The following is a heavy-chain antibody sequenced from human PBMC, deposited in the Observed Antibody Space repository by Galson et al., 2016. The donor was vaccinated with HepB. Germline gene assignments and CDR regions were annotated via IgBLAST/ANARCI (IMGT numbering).Heavy chain of an antibody. V-gene: IGHV4-39*01. Sequence: ETLSLTCTVSGGSISTYYHAWIRQPPGKGLEWIGTLSYSGSAYYNPSLKSHFTISMGASRNQFSLQLTSVTAADTAVYYCARLFASGRKYDAFDIWGQGTVVTVSS. J-gene: IGHJ3*02. D-gene: IGHD3-10*01. CDR1: GGSISTYY. CDR2: LSYSGSA. CDR3: ARLFASGRKYDAFDI.